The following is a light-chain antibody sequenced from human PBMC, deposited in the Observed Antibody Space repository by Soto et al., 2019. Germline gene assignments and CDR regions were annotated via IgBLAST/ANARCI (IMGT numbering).Light chain of an antibody. V-gene: IGKV3-20*01. J-gene: IGKJ2*01. CDR1: QSVSSSY. Sequence: EIVLTQSPGTLSLTPGERATLSCRASQSVSSSYLAWYQQKPGQAPRLLIYGASSRAPGIPGRFSGSGSGTDFTLTISRLESEDFAVYYCQQYGSSPTFGQGTKLEIK. CDR2: GAS. CDR3: QQYGSSPT.